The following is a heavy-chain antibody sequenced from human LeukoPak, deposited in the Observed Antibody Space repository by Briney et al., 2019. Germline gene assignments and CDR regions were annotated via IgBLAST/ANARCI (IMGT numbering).Heavy chain of an antibody. Sequence: GGSLRLSCATSGFTFSTSWMHWVRHAPGKGLVWVSRINTDGNTRDYADSVKGRFTISRDNSKNTLYLQMNSLRAEDTAVYYCAGVFHRNISWGQGTLVTVSS. CDR3: AGVFHRNIS. CDR2: INTDGNTR. CDR1: GFTFSTSW. J-gene: IGHJ4*02. D-gene: IGHD2/OR15-2a*01. V-gene: IGHV3-74*01.